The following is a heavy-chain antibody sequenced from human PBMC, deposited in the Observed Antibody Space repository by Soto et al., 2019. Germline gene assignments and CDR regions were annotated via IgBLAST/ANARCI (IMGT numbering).Heavy chain of an antibody. CDR2: ISYDGSNK. V-gene: IGHV3-30*18. Sequence: PGGSLRLSCAASGFTFSSYGMHWVRQAPGKGLEWVAVISYDGSNKYYADSVKGRFTISRDNSKNTLYLQMDSLRAEDTAVYYCAKDTWIQNYYYGMDVWGQGTTVTVSS. CDR1: GFTFSSYG. CDR3: AKDTWIQNYYYGMDV. J-gene: IGHJ6*02. D-gene: IGHD5-18*01.